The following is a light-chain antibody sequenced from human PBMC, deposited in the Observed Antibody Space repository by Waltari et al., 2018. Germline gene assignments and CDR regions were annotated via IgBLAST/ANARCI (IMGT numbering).Light chain of an antibody. CDR3: AAWDDSLTGRV. CDR2: TDN. CDR1: SSNIRRTY. Sequence: QSVLTQPSSASGTPGQRVTISCSGSSSNIRRTYVYWYQQLPGTAPKLLIHTDNQRPSGVPDRFSASKSGASASLAISGLRSDDEADYYCAAWDDSLTGRVFGGGTKLTVL. V-gene: IGLV1-47*01. J-gene: IGLJ3*02.